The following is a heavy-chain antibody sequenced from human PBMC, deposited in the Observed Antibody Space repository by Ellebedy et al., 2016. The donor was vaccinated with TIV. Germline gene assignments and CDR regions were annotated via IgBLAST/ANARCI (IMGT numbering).Heavy chain of an antibody. D-gene: IGHD3-22*01. J-gene: IGHJ4*02. V-gene: IGHV4-31*03. CDR2: IYNSGTP. CDR1: GVSMSSGGYS. CDR3: ARAPSGYGPLDY. Sequence: SETLSLXXSVSGVSMSSGGYSWNWIRQHPGKGLEWIGYIYNSGTPNYNPSLKSRFSMSVDNSKNQFSLKLTSATAADTAVYYCARAPSGYGPLDYWGQGTLVTVSS.